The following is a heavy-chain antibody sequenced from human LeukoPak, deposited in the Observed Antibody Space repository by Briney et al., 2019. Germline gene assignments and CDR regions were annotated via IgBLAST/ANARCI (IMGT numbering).Heavy chain of an antibody. V-gene: IGHV3-7*01. CDR1: GFTFSSYW. CDR2: IKQDGSEK. D-gene: IGHD2-2*01. Sequence: PGGSLRLSCAASGFTFSSYWMSWVRQAPGKGPEWVANIKQDGSEKYYVDSVMGRFTISRDNAKNSLYLQMNSLRAEDTAVYYCARDDCSSISCYHNWFDPWGQGTLVTVSS. J-gene: IGHJ5*02. CDR3: ARDDCSSISCYHNWFDP.